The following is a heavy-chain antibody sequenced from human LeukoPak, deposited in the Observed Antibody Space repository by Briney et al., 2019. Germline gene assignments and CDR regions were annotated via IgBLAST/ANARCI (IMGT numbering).Heavy chain of an antibody. J-gene: IGHJ5*01. CDR3: ARNHGGWFDS. CDR1: GGSLRSFSYF. D-gene: IGHD4-23*01. CDR2: VSNSGSI. V-gene: IGHV4-39*07. Sequence: SETLSLTCSVSGGSLRSFSYFWGWIRLPPGKGLEWIGSVSNSGSIYYNPSLDSRASISMDTTKNEVYLKLNYVTAADTAVYYCARNHGGWFDSWGQGTLVTVSS.